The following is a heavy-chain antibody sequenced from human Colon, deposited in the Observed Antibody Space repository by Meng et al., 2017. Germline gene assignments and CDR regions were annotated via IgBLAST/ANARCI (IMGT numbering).Heavy chain of an antibody. D-gene: IGHD3-3*01. CDR1: GYSFTTYS. Sequence: QVQLVHSGAEVKKPGASVTVSCKASGYSFTTYSIHWVRQAPGQGLEWMAWINTANGNAVYSETFPGRLTITRDASASTVNMELSSLGSEDTAVYYCATDFSPRGDYWGQGTLVTVSS. V-gene: IGHV1-3*04. CDR2: INTANGNA. J-gene: IGHJ4*02. CDR3: ATDFSPRGDY.